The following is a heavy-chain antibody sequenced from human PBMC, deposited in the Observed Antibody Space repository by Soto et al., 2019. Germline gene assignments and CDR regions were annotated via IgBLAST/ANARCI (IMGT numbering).Heavy chain of an antibody. J-gene: IGHJ2*01. Sequence: QVHLVQSGAEVKKPGASVKVSCKASGYTFTSYAINGVRQATGQGLEWMGWMNPNSGNTGYAEKFQGRVTMTRNTSISTAYMELSSLRSEDTAVYYCAVYGGNRYWYFDLWGRGTLVTVSS. CDR3: AVYGGNRYWYFDL. V-gene: IGHV1-8*01. CDR1: GYTFTSYA. CDR2: MNPNSGNT. D-gene: IGHD4-17*01.